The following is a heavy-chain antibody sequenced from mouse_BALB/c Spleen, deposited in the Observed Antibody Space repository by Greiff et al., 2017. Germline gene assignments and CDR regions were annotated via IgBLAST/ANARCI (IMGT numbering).Heavy chain of an antibody. V-gene: IGHV1-14*01. Sequence: VQLQQSGPELVKPGASVKMSCKASGYTFTSYVMHWVKQKPGQGLEWIGYINPYNDGTKYNEKFKGKATLTSDKSSSTAYMELSSLTSEDSAVYYCARGHYYYDDGYYYAMDYWGQGTSVTVSS. D-gene: IGHD2-4*01. CDR3: ARGHYYYDDGYYYAMDY. CDR1: GYTFTSYV. CDR2: INPYNDGT. J-gene: IGHJ4*01.